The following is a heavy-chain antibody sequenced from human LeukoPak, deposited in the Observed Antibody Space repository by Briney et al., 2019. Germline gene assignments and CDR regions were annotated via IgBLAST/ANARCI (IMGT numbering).Heavy chain of an antibody. CDR3: ARDRDYDFWSGYYGEYYFDS. D-gene: IGHD3-3*01. J-gene: IGHJ4*02. Sequence: SETLSLTCTVSGYSISSGYYWGWIRQPPGKGLEWIGSIYHRGNTYYHPSLKSRVIISMDMSRNQFSLKLSSVTAADTAVYYCARDRDYDFWSGYYGEYYFDSWGQGTLVTVSS. CDR2: IYHRGNT. CDR1: GYSISSGYY. V-gene: IGHV4-38-2*02.